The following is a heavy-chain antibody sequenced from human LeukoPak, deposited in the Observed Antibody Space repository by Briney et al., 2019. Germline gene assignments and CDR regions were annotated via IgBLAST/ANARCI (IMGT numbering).Heavy chain of an antibody. D-gene: IGHD2-15*01. J-gene: IGHJ4*02. CDR3: ASASGTLRRGFDC. CDR1: GFTFSSYW. V-gene: IGHV3-7*01. Sequence: GSLRLSCAASGFTFSSYWMSWVRRAPGKGLEWVANIRQDGSEKYYVDSVKGRFTISRDNSKNSLYLQMNSLRAEDTAVYYCASASGTLRRGFDCWGQGTLVTVSS. CDR2: IRQDGSEK.